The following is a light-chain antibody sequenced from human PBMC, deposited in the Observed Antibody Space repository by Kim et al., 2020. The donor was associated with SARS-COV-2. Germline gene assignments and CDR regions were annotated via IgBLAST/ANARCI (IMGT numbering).Light chain of an antibody. Sequence: VYPGQTARITCSGDALPEKQTYWYQQKSGQAPVLLIYKDSERPSGIPGRFSGSSSGTTVTLTISGVQAEDDADYYCQSADGSGTYVFGTGTKVTVL. CDR3: QSADGSGTYV. CDR2: KDS. V-gene: IGLV3-25*03. CDR1: ALPEKQ. J-gene: IGLJ1*01.